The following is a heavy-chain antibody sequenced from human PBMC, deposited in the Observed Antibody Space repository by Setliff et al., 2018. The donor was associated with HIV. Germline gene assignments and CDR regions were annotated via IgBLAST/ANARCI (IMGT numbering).Heavy chain of an antibody. CDR3: ARHGEYNYDMSFHY. CDR2: IYISGSA. V-gene: IGHV4-61*02. Sequence: SETLSLTCTVSGDSINSGSYHWNWIRQPAGKGLEWIGRIYISGSANYNPSLKSRFTISRDNAKNSLYLQMNSLRAGDTAMYFCARHGEYNYDMSFHYWGQGTLVTVSS. CDR1: GDSINSGSYH. D-gene: IGHD3-22*01. J-gene: IGHJ4*02.